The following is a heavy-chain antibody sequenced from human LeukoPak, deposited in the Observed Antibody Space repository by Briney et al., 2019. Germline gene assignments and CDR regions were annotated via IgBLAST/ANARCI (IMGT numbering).Heavy chain of an antibody. D-gene: IGHD3-22*01. Sequence: GGSLRLSCAASGFTFSNAWMSWVRQAPGEGLEWVGRIRSKANSYATAYAASVKGRFTVSRDDSKNTAYLQMNSLKTEDTAVYYCTSITMIVVAMGGQGTLVTVSS. CDR1: GFTFSNAW. J-gene: IGHJ4*02. CDR3: TSITMIVVAM. V-gene: IGHV3-73*01. CDR2: IRSKANSYAT.